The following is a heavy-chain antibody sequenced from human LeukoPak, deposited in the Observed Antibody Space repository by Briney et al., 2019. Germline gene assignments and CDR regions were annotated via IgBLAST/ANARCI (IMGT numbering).Heavy chain of an antibody. Sequence: ASVKVSCKASGYTFTSYGISWVRQAPGQGLEWMGWISAYNGNTNYAQKLQGRVTMTTDTSTSTAYMELRSLRSDDTAVYYCARYSRYYGSGSYPYYYGMDVWGQGTTVTVSS. CDR1: GYTFTSYG. V-gene: IGHV1-18*01. CDR3: ARYSRYYGSGSYPYYYGMDV. J-gene: IGHJ6*02. CDR2: ISAYNGNT. D-gene: IGHD3-10*01.